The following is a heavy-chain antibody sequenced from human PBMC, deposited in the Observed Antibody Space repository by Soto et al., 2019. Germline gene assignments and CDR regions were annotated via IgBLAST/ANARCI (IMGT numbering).Heavy chain of an antibody. CDR3: APHYSSTWYSPLDY. CDR2: IGAGYGT. CDR1: GFTFGSYA. D-gene: IGHD6-13*01. V-gene: IGHV3-23*01. Sequence: EVQLLESGGGLVQHGGSLRLSCAASGFTFGSYAMSWVRQAPGKGLEWVSSIGAGYGTYYAEAVKGRFTLSRDNSKTTLNMKMNSLRAEDTAIYYWAPHYSSTWYSPLDYWGQGSLVTVSS. J-gene: IGHJ4*02.